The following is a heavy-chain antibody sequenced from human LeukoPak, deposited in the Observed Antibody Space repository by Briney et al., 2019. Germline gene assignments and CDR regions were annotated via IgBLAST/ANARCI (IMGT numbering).Heavy chain of an antibody. J-gene: IGHJ6*02. CDR1: GFTFSSYA. V-gene: IGHV3-23*01. D-gene: IGHD1-26*01. CDR3: AKSPIVGAIVYGMDV. CDR2: ISGSGGST. Sequence: GGSLRLSCAASGFTFSSYAMSWVRQAPGKGLEWVSAISGSGGSTYYADSVKGRFTISRDNSKNTLYLQMNSPRAEDTAVYYCAKSPIVGAIVYGMDVWGQGTTVTVSS.